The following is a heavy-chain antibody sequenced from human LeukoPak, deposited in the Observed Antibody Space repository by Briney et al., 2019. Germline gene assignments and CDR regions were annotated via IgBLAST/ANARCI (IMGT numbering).Heavy chain of an antibody. Sequence: GGSLRLSCSASGFTVSRFWMSWVRQAPGKGLEYVALIKQGGSEIYHMDSVKGRFTISRDDATNSLYLQMNSLRVEDTALYYCARDRESESDSEGDYWGQGTLVTVSS. CDR1: GFTVSRFW. V-gene: IGHV3-7*01. CDR2: IKQGGSEI. D-gene: IGHD4-11*01. J-gene: IGHJ4*02. CDR3: ARDRESESDSEGDY.